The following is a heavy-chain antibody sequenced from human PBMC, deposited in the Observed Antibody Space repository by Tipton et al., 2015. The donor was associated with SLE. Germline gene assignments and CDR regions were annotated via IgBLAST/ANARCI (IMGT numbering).Heavy chain of an antibody. V-gene: IGHV4-39*07. CDR2: IYHSGST. Sequence: LRLSCTVSGGSISTSNCYWTWIRQPPGKGLEWIGEIYHSGSTNYNPSLKSRVTISVDKSKNQFSLKLSSVTAADTAVYYCARGTMRGWFDPWGQGTLVTVSS. CDR1: GGSISTSNC. J-gene: IGHJ5*02. CDR3: ARGTMRGWFDP. D-gene: IGHD1-1*01.